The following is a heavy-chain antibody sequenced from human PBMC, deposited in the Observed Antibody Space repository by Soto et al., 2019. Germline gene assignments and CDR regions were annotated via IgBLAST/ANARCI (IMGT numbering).Heavy chain of an antibody. CDR3: ARGHLGITTTGTWYDFDY. V-gene: IGHV4-59*01. CDR2: IYYSGRT. D-gene: IGHD2-15*01. J-gene: IGHJ4*02. CDR1: GDSISSYY. Sequence: AETLSLTCTVSGDSISSYYWTWIRQPPGKGLEYIGYIYYSGRTYYNPSLKSRVTISVDTSKNQFSLKLSSVTAADTAVYYCARGHLGITTTGTWYDFDYWGQGTLVTVSS.